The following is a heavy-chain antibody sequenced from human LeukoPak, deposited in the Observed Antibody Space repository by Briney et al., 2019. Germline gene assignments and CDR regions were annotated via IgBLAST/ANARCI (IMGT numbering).Heavy chain of an antibody. CDR3: ARATPSWFDP. D-gene: IGHD2-15*01. J-gene: IGHJ5*02. V-gene: IGHV3-30-3*01. CDR2: ISYDGSNK. CDR1: GFTFSSYA. Sequence: GGSLRLSCAASGFTFSSYAMHWVRQAPGKGLEWVAVISYDGSNKYYADSVKGRFTISRDSAKNSLYLQMNSLRAEDTAVYYCARATPSWFDPWGQGTLVTVSS.